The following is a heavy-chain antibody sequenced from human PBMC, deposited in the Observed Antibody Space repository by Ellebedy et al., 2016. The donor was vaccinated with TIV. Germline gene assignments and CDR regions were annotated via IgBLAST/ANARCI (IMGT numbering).Heavy chain of an antibody. J-gene: IGHJ4*02. CDR1: GFTFSSYW. D-gene: IGHD6-19*01. CDR3: AKGRGGGSDSSAPRYYFDS. Sequence: GESLKISCAASGFTFSSYWMSWVRQAPGKGLEWVSTISHTGSRTYYANSVEGRFIISRDNSKRTVYLQMNSLRVEDTAVYYCAKGRGGGSDSSAPRYYFDSWGLGTLVTVSS. V-gene: IGHV3-23*01. CDR2: ISHTGSRT.